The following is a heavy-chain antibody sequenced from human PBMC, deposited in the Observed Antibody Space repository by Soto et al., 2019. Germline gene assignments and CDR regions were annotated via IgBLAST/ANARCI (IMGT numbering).Heavy chain of an antibody. D-gene: IGHD2-21*02. CDR1: GFTFSSYG. CDR3: AKDRHGGNSLYAFDI. V-gene: IGHV3-30*18. J-gene: IGHJ3*02. Sequence: GGSLRLSCAASGFTFSSYGMHWVRQAPGKGLEWVAVISYDGSNKYYADSVKGRFTISRDNSKNTLYLQMNSLRAEDTAVYYCAKDRHGGNSLYAFDIWGQGTMVTVSS. CDR2: ISYDGSNK.